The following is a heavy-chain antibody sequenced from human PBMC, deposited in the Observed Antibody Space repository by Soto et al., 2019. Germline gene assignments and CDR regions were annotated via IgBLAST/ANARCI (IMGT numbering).Heavy chain of an antibody. Sequence: GASVKVSCKASGYTFINYGLSWVRQAPGQGLEWMGWIRPYNGNTNYAQRFQDRVTMTTDTSTNTAYMELRSLRSDDTAVYYCARHIVVVSPAVKDHDTNTMDGWGQRTTGTISS. CDR1: GYTFINYG. D-gene: IGHD2-21*01. CDR3: ARHIVVVSPAVKDHDTNTMDG. CDR2: IRPYNGNT. J-gene: IGHJ6*02. V-gene: IGHV1-18*04.